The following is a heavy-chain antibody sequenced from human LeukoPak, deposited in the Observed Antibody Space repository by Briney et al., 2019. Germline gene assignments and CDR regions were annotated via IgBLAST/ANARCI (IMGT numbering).Heavy chain of an antibody. V-gene: IGHV3-30*18. D-gene: IGHD3-10*01. CDR3: AKEGTPQVSTWYDL. CDR2: ISYEGGTQ. J-gene: IGHJ5*02. Sequence: PGGSLRLSCAASGVTLSPYGMHWVRQAPGKGLEWVAVISYEGGTQHYADSVKGRFIISRDNPRNTLYLQMNTLRTEDTAVYYCAKEGTPQVSTWYDLWGQGTQVIVSP. CDR1: GVTLSPYG.